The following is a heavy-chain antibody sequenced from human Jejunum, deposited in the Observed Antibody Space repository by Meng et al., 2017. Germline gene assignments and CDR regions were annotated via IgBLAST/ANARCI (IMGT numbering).Heavy chain of an antibody. Sequence: QVQLQESGPGLVKPSQTLSLTCTVSGGPISGGDYYWSWIRQPPGKGLEWIGYIYHSGSTDYNPSLKSRVTISVDTSKNQFSLKLSSVTAADTAVYYCARGHQVDPWGPGTLVTVSS. CDR3: ARGHQVDP. J-gene: IGHJ5*02. D-gene: IGHD2-2*01. CDR1: GGPISGGDYY. V-gene: IGHV4-30-4*01. CDR2: IYHSGST.